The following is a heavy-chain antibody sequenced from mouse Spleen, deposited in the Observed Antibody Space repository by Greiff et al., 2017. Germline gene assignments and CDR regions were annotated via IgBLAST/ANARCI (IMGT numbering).Heavy chain of an antibody. D-gene: IGHD1-1*01. CDR2: ISSGGGNT. V-gene: IGHV5-9-3*01. CDR3: ARHRDYGSSSWFAY. J-gene: IGHJ3*01. CDR1: GFTFSSYA. Sequence: DVQLVESGGGLVKPGGSLKLSCAASGFTFSSYAMSWVRQTPEKRLEWVATISSGGGNTYYPDSVKGRFTISRDNAKNTLYLQMSSLKSEDTAMYYCARHRDYGSSSWFAYWGQGTLVTVSA.